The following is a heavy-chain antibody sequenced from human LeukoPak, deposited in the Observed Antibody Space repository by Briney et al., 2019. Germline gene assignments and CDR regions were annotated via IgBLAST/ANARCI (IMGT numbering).Heavy chain of an antibody. Sequence: PGRPLRLSGAASGFTFSISWMGWVRQAPGKGLEWLANIKHDGSKEFYVDSLKGRFTISRDNAKNSLYLQMNSLRVEDTAVYYCTRDRYGDWGQGTLVTVSS. CDR1: GFTFSISW. V-gene: IGHV3-7*05. CDR3: TRDRYGD. D-gene: IGHD5-18*01. J-gene: IGHJ4*02. CDR2: IKHDGSKE.